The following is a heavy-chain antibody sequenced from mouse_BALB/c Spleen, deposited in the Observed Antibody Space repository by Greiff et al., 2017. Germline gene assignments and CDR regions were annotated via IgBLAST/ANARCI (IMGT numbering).Heavy chain of an antibody. CDR3: TRGYYYGSSSYWYFDV. V-gene: IGHV5-6-4*01. J-gene: IGHJ1*01. CDR1: GFTFSSYT. CDR2: ISSGGSYT. Sequence: EVMLVESGGGLVKPGGSLKLSCAASGFTFSSYTMSWVRQTPEKRLEWVATISSGGSYTYYPDSVKGRFTISRDNAKNTLYLQMSSLKSEDTAMYYCTRGYYYGSSSYWYFDVWGAGTTVTVSS. D-gene: IGHD1-1*01.